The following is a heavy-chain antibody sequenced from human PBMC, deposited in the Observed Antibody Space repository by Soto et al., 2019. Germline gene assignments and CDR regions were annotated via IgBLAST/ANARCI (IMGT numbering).Heavy chain of an antibody. Sequence: VQLVESGGGLVKPGGSLRLSCAASQFTFGAYTMNWVRQAPGKGLEWVSSISSGGHYIYYADSVKGRFTISRDNAKNSLYLQMSSLRAEDTALYYCARDYGDGFGYWGQGTLVTVSS. CDR1: QFTFGAYT. D-gene: IGHD4-17*01. V-gene: IGHV3-21*01. J-gene: IGHJ4*02. CDR2: ISSGGHYI. CDR3: ARDYGDGFGY.